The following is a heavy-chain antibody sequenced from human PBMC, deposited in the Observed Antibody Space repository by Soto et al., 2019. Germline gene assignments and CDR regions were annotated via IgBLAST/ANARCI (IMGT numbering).Heavy chain of an antibody. CDR3: ARASILYYDILGPNWFDP. CDR1: GGSISSGDYY. Sequence: PSETLSLTCTVSGGSISSGDYYWSWIRQPPGKGLEWIGYIYYSGSTYYNPSLKSRVTISVVTSKNQFSLKLSSVTAADTAVYYCARASILYYDILGPNWFDPWGQGTLVTVSS. J-gene: IGHJ5*02. V-gene: IGHV4-30-4*01. D-gene: IGHD3-9*01. CDR2: IYYSGST.